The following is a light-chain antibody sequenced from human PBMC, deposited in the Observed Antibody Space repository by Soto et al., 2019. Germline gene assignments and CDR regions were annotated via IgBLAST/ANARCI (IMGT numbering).Light chain of an antibody. CDR1: QSLVYSDGNTY. CDR3: MQGTHWPPRIT. V-gene: IGKV2-30*01. Sequence: DVVMTQSPLSLPVTLGQPASISCRSSQSLVYSDGNTYLNWFQQRPGQSPRRLIYKVSNRDSGVPDRFSGSGSGTDFTLKISRVEAEDVGVDYCMQGTHWPPRITFGQGTRLEIK. J-gene: IGKJ5*01. CDR2: KVS.